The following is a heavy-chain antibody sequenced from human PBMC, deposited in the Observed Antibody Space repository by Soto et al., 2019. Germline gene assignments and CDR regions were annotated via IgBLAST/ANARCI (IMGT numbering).Heavy chain of an antibody. CDR3: ARTYPNYYYYGMDV. Sequence: GESLKISCKGSGYSFTSYWIGWVRQMPGKGLEWMGRIDPSDSYTNYSPSFQGHVTISADKSISTAYLQWSSLKASDTAMYYCARTYPNYYYYGMDVWGQGTTVTVSS. V-gene: IGHV5-10-1*01. J-gene: IGHJ6*02. CDR2: IDPSDSYT. CDR1: GYSFTSYW.